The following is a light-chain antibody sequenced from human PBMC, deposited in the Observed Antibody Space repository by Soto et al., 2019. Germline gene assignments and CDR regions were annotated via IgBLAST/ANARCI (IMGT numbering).Light chain of an antibody. Sequence: EIVTTQSPATLSVSPGERATLSCRASQSVSSNFAWYQQNPGQAPRLLIYGASTRATGIPARFSGSGSVKEFTLTISSLQSEDFAVYYCQQYDNWPRTFGQGTKVEIK. V-gene: IGKV3-15*01. J-gene: IGKJ1*01. CDR3: QQYDNWPRT. CDR1: QSVSSN. CDR2: GAS.